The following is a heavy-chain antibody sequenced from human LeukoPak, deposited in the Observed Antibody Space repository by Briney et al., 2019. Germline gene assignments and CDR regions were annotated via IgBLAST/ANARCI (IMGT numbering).Heavy chain of an antibody. CDR1: GGTFSSYA. V-gene: IGHV1-69*13. CDR3: ARGVNWNYDYYYYYMDV. J-gene: IGHJ6*03. D-gene: IGHD1-7*01. Sequence: SVKVSCKASGGTFSSYAISWVRQAPGQGLEWMGGIIPIFGTANYAQKFQGRVTITADESTSTAYMELSSLRSEDTAVYYCARGVNWNYDYYYYYMDVWGKGTTVTVSS. CDR2: IIPIFGTA.